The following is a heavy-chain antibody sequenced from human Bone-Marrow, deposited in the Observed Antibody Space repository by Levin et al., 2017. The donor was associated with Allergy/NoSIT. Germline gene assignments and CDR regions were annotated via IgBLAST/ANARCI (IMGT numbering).Heavy chain of an antibody. V-gene: IGHV4-31*03. Sequence: SETLSLTCTVSGGSITSGGYHWSWIRQHPGKDLEWIVYISYRGSTYYNPSLKSRVTLSIDTSKTQFSLKLNSLTAADTAVYFCAREDGYVFDYWGQGTLVTVSS. J-gene: IGHJ4*02. D-gene: IGHD5-24*01. CDR1: GGSITSGGYH. CDR3: AREDGYVFDY. CDR2: ISYRGST.